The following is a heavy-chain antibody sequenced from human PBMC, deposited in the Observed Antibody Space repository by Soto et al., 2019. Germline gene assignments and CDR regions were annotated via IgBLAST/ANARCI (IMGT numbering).Heavy chain of an antibody. V-gene: IGHV4-34*01. CDR3: ALAPAAHILH. D-gene: IGHD2-2*01. CDR2: INPSGTT. CDR1: GGSLSAYY. Sequence: QVQLQQWGAGLLKPSETLSLTCAVYGGSLSAYYWSWIRQPPGKGLEWIGEINPSGTTNYNPSLKSRVTISVDTSKNQFSLKLSSVNAADTAVYHCALAPAAHILHWGQGTLVTVSS. J-gene: IGHJ1*01.